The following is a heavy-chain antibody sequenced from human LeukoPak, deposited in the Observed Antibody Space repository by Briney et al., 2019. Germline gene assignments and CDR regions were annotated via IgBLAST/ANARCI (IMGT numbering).Heavy chain of an antibody. CDR1: GYTFTSYY. J-gene: IGHJ5*02. D-gene: IGHD2-2*01. V-gene: IGHV1-46*03. CDR3: ARAISQLPPYNWFDP. Sequence: ASVKVSCKASGYTFTSYYMHWVRQAPGQGLEWMGIIHPSGGSTSYAQKFQGRVTMTRDTSTSTVYMELSSLRSEDTAVYYCARAISQLPPYNWFDPWGQGTLVTVSS. CDR2: IHPSGGST.